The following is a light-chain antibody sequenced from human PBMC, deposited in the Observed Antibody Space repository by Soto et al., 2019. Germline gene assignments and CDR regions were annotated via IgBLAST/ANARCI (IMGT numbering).Light chain of an antibody. V-gene: IGKV3-20*01. CDR1: QSVSSRS. Sequence: EIVLTQSPGTLSLSLGERATLSCRASQSVSSRSLAWYQQRPGQAPRLLIYGASNRLTGIPDRFSGSGSGTDFTLTISRLEPEDFAVYYCQQYGSSPGTFGQGTKLEIK. J-gene: IGKJ2*01. CDR2: GAS. CDR3: QQYGSSPGT.